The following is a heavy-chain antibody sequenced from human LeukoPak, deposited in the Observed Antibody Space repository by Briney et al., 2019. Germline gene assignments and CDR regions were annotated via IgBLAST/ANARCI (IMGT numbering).Heavy chain of an antibody. D-gene: IGHD3-22*01. V-gene: IGHV4-39*01. CDR2: IYYSGST. CDR3: ARHLPYYYDSSGYSS. Sequence: SETLSLTCTVSGGSISSSSYYWGWIRQPPGKGLEWIGSIYYSGSTYYNPSLKSRVTISVDTSKDQFSLKLSSVTAADTAVYYCARHLPYYYDSSGYSSWGQGTLVTVSS. J-gene: IGHJ5*02. CDR1: GGSISSSSYY.